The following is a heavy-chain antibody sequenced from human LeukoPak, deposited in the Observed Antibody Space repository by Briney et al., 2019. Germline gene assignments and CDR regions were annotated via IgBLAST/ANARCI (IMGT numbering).Heavy chain of an antibody. CDR1: GGSISSYY. CDR2: IYTSGST. J-gene: IGHJ4*02. Sequence: SETLSLTCTVSGGSISSYYWSWIRQPAGKGLEWIGRIYTSGSTNYNPSLKSRVTISVDTSKNQFSLKLSSVTAADTAVYYCAKGPVLLWFGEFDLFDYWGQGTLVTVSS. V-gene: IGHV4-4*07. D-gene: IGHD3-10*01. CDR3: AKGPVLLWFGEFDLFDY.